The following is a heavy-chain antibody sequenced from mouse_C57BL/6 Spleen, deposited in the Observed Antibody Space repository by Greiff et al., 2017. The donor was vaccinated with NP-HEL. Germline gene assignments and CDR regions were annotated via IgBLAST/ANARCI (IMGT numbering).Heavy chain of an antibody. CDR1: GFTFSSYA. V-gene: IGHV5-4*01. CDR2: ISDGGSYT. D-gene: IGHD4-1*01. J-gene: IGHJ2*01. Sequence: EVQLVESGGGLVKPGGSLKLSCAASGFTFSSYAMSWVRQTPEKRLEWVATISDGGSYTYYPDNVKGRFTISRDNAKNNLYLQMSHLKSEDTAMYYCARESGSWDVPDYVDYWGQGTTLTVSS. CDR3: ARESGSWDVPDYVDY.